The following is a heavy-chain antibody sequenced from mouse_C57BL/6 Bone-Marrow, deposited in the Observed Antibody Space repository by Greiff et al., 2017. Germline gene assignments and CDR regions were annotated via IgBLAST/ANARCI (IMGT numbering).Heavy chain of an antibody. J-gene: IGHJ3*01. CDR1: GYTFTSYW. V-gene: IGHV1-50*01. D-gene: IGHD5-1*01. CDR2: IDPSDSYT. Sequence: QVQLQQPGAELVKPGASVKLSCKASGYTFTSYWMQWVKQRPGQGLEWIGEIDPSDSYTNYNQKFKGKATLTVDTSSSTAYMQLSSLTSEDSAVYYCARGQRVRSPWFADWGQGTLVTVSA. CDR3: ARGQRVRSPWFAD.